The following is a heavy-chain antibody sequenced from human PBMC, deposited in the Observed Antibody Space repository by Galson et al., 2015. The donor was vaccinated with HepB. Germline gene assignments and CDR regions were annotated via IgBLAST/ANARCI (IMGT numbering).Heavy chain of an antibody. CDR2: ISYDGSNK. J-gene: IGHJ6*02. CDR1: GFTFSSYG. V-gene: IGHV3-30*18. CDR3: AKGWSVGGNYYYGMDV. D-gene: IGHD3-3*01. Sequence: SLRLSCAASGFTFSSYGMHWVRQAPGKGLEWVAVISYDGSNKYYADSVKGRFTISRDNSKNTLYLQMNSLRAEDTAVYYCAKGWSVGGNYYYGMDVWGQGTTVTVSS.